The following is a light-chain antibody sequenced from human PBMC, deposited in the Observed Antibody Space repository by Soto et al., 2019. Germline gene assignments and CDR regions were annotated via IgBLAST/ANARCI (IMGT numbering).Light chain of an antibody. CDR2: DAS. CDR1: QNIRSR. V-gene: IGKV1-5*01. CDR3: QQYNSYLWT. J-gene: IGKJ1*01. Sequence: KLTQSQSTLSASVGERDTITWRASQNIRSRLAWIQQKPGKAPKLLIYDASSLESGVPQRFSGSGSGTEFTLTISSLQTDDYATYYCQQYNSYLWTFGQGTKVDIK.